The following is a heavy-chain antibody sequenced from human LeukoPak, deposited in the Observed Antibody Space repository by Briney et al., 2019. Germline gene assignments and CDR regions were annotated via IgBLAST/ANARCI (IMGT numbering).Heavy chain of an antibody. J-gene: IGHJ4*02. V-gene: IGHV3-23*01. CDR2: ITGSGGNT. CDR3: ARGVDY. Sequence: AGSLRFSCAASGFIFSNYAMGWGRQAPGKGLEWVSSITGSGGNTYYADSVKGRFSISRDNAKNSLFLQMNSLRDEDTAVYYCARGVDYWGQGTLVTVSS. CDR1: GFIFSNYA.